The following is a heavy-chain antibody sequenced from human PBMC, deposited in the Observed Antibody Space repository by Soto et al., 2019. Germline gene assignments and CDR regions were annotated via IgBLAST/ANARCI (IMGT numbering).Heavy chain of an antibody. CDR2: IYHSGST. CDR1: GGSISSGGYS. V-gene: IGHV4-30-2*01. J-gene: IGHJ2*01. D-gene: IGHD4-4*01. Sequence: QLQLQESGSGRVKPSQTLSLTCAVSGGSISSGGYSWSWIRQPPGKGLEWIGYIYHSGSTYYIPSVQSRVTTSVDRSKNQFSMKLSSVTAADTAVYYCARGVTRGHGWYFDLWGRGPMVTVSS. CDR3: ARGVTRGHGWYFDL.